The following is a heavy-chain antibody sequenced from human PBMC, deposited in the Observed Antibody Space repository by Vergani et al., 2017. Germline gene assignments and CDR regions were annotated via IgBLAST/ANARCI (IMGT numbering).Heavy chain of an antibody. J-gene: IGHJ3*02. V-gene: IGHV4-39*01. D-gene: IGHD3-22*01. CDR3: ARPSYYYDSSGFDAFAI. CDR2: IYYSGST. CDR1: GASISSSSYY. Sequence: QLQLQESGPGLVKPSETLSLTCTVSGASISSSSYYWGWIRQPPGKGLEWIGSIYYSGSTYYNPSLKSRVTISVDTSKNQFSLRLSSVTAADTAVYYCARPSYYYDSSGFDAFAIWGQGTMVTVSS.